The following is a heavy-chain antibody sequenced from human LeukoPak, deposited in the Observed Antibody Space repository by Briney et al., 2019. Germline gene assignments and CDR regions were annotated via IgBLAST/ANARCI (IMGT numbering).Heavy chain of an antibody. CDR1: GYTFTGYY. Sequence: ASVKASCKASGYTFTGYYMHWVRQAPGQGLEWMGRINPNSGGTNYAQKFQGRVTMTRDTSISTAYMELSRLRSDDTAVYYCASAGYSYGGPHCWGQGTLVTVSS. V-gene: IGHV1-2*06. D-gene: IGHD5-18*01. CDR2: INPNSGGT. J-gene: IGHJ4*02. CDR3: ASAGYSYGGPHC.